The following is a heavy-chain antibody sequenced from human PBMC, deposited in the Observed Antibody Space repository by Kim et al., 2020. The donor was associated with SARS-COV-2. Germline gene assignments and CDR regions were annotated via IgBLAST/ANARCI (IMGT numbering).Heavy chain of an antibody. J-gene: IGHJ6*02. D-gene: IGHD3-3*01. CDR3: ARVGYDFWSGYWSYYGMDV. Sequence: ASVKVSCKASGYTFTSYGISWVRQAPGQGLEWMGWISAYNGNTNYAQKLQGRVTMTTDTSTSTAYMELRSLRSDDTAVYYCARVGYDFWSGYWSYYGMDVWGQGTPVTVSS. CDR1: GYTFTSYG. CDR2: ISAYNGNT. V-gene: IGHV1-18*01.